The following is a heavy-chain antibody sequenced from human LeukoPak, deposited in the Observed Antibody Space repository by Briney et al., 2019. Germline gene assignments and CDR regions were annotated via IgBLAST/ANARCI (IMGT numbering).Heavy chain of an antibody. V-gene: IGHV3-30-3*01. CDR3: ASRHASALTFDY. Sequence: PGGSLRLSCAASGFTFSSYAMHWVRQAPGKGLEWVAVISYDGSNKYYADSVKGRFTISRDNSKNTLYLQMNSLRAEDTAVYYCASRHASALTFDYWGQGTLVTVSS. CDR1: GFTFSSYA. D-gene: IGHD4/OR15-4a*01. CDR2: ISYDGSNK. J-gene: IGHJ4*02.